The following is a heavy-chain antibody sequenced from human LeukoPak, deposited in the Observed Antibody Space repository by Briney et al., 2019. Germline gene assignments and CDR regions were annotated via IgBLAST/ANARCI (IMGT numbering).Heavy chain of an antibody. CDR1: GDSISSRSDF. D-gene: IGHD1-14*01. J-gene: IGHJ5*02. Sequence: SETLSLTCSVSGDSISSRSDFWGWIRQPPGKGLEWIGSVYYSGSTYYSPSLKSRVTVSVDTSKNQFSLKLSSVTAADTAVYYCARENNHLTWFDPWGQRTLVTVSS. V-gene: IGHV4-39*01. CDR3: ARENNHLTWFDP. CDR2: VYYSGST.